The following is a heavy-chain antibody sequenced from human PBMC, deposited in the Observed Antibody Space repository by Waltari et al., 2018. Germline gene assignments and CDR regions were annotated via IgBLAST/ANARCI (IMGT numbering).Heavy chain of an antibody. V-gene: IGHV3-7*01. CDR3: ARDTDGDLDY. Sequence: EVQLVESGGGLVQPGGSLRLSCAASGFAFSTYWMAWVRQAPGKGLECVANIKEDGSKRHYVDSVQGRFTISRDNARNSLSLQMNSLRPEDTAVYYCARDTDGDLDYWGQGTLVTVSS. CDR1: GFAFSTYW. J-gene: IGHJ4*02. D-gene: IGHD4-17*01. CDR2: IKEDGSKR.